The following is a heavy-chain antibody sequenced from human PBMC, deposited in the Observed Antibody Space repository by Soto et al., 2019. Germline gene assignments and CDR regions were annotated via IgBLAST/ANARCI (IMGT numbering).Heavy chain of an antibody. V-gene: IGHV3-7*01. CDR2: IKQDGREQ. J-gene: IGHJ5*02. D-gene: IGHD1-7*01. CDR1: GFTFSSYY. CDR3: ARNSRFSNWYGH. Sequence: DVQLVESGGGLVQPGGSLTLSCEASGFTFSSYYMTWVRQAPGKGLEWVANIKQDGREQNYVDSVKGRFTISRDNAKNALFLQMNRLRGEDTAVYFCARNSRFSNWYGHWGQGTLVTVSS.